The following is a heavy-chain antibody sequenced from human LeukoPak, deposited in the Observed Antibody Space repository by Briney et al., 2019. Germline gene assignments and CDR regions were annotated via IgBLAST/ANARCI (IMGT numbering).Heavy chain of an antibody. Sequence: GGSLRLSCAASGFTFSSYWMHWVRQAPGKGLVWVSRINSDGSSTYYADSVKGRFTISRDNSKNTLYLQMNSLRAEDTAVYYCARSRGVVAGEFDYWGQGTLVTVSS. CDR3: ARSRGVVAGEFDY. CDR2: INSDGSST. CDR1: GFTFSSYW. J-gene: IGHJ4*02. D-gene: IGHD3-10*01. V-gene: IGHV3-74*01.